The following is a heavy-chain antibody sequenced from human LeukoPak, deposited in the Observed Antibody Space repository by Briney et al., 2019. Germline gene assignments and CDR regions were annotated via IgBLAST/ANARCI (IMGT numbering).Heavy chain of an antibody. CDR2: ISWNSGSI. V-gene: IGHV3-9*01. D-gene: IGHD6-13*01. CDR1: GFTFDDYA. CDR3: AKDTRLSIAAAGNFDY. J-gene: IGHJ4*02. Sequence: PGGSLRLSCAASGFTFDDYAMHWVRQAPGKGLEWVSGISWNSGSIGYADSVKGRFTISRDNAKNSLYLQMNSLRAEDTALYYCAKDTRLSIAAAGNFDYWGQGTLVTVSS.